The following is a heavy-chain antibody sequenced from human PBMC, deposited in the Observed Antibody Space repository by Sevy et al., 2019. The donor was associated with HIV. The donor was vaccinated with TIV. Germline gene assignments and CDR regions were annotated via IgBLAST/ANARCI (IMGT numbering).Heavy chain of an antibody. V-gene: IGHV3-21*01. CDR1: GFTFSSYS. CDR3: AREEYYGSGSYQEAFDI. Sequence: GGSLRLSCAASGFTFSSYSMNWVRQAPGKGLEWVSSISSSSSYIYYADSVKGRFTISRDNAKNSLYLQMNSLRAEDTAVYYCAREEYYGSGSYQEAFDIWGQGTTVTVSS. J-gene: IGHJ3*02. D-gene: IGHD3-10*01. CDR2: ISSSSSYI.